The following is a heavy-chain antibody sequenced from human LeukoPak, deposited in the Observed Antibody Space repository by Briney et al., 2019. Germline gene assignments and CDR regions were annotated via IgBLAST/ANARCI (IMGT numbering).Heavy chain of an antibody. CDR2: ISVYNGNT. D-gene: IGHD3-22*01. CDR3: ARLLVNYYYDSSGYFDY. V-gene: IGHV1-18*01. J-gene: IGHJ4*02. Sequence: ASVKVSCKASGYTFTSYGISWVRQAPGQGLEWMGWISVYNGNTNYAQKFQGRVTMSTDTSTRIVYMELRSLRSDDTAVYYCARLLVNYYYDSSGYFDYWGQGTLVTVSS. CDR1: GYTFTSYG.